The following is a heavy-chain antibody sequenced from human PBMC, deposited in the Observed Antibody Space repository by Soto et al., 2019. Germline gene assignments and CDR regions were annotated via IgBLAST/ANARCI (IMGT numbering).Heavy chain of an antibody. CDR2: IYYSGST. J-gene: IGHJ6*02. CDR1: GGSISSCDYY. Sequence: SETLSLTCTVSGGSISSCDYYWSWIRQPPGKGLEWIGYIYYSGSTYYNPSLKSRVTISVDTSKNQFSLKLSSVTAADTAVYYCAREGGPGTVTTFYYGMDVWGQGTTVTVSS. CDR3: AREGGPGTVTTFYYGMDV. D-gene: IGHD4-4*01. V-gene: IGHV4-30-4*01.